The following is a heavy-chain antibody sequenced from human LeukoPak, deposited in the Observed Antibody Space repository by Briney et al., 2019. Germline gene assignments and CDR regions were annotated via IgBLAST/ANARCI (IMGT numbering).Heavy chain of an antibody. J-gene: IGHJ4*02. V-gene: IGHV3-30-3*01. CDR2: ISYDGTNK. Sequence: PGRSLRLSCAAPGFTFTNYALHWVRQAPGKGLEWVAVISYDGTNKYYADSVKGRFTISRDNSKNTLSLQMNSLRAEDTALYYCARGFVLGAAKNYFDYWGQGALVTVSS. CDR1: GFTFTNYA. CDR3: ARGFVLGAAKNYFDY. D-gene: IGHD2-21*02.